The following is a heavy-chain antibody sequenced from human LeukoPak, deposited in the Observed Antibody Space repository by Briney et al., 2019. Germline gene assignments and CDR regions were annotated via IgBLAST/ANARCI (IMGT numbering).Heavy chain of an antibody. Sequence: GGSLRLSCAASGFNFNNYWIHWVRQAPGKGLVWVSRVNPGGSIANFADSVKGRFTISRDNARNTVFLQTSSLTAEDTAVYYCVRGTYHAYYMDVWGKGTTVTVSS. CDR3: VRGTYHAYYMDV. J-gene: IGHJ6*03. D-gene: IGHD3-16*01. CDR2: VNPGGSIA. CDR1: GFNFNNYW. V-gene: IGHV3-74*01.